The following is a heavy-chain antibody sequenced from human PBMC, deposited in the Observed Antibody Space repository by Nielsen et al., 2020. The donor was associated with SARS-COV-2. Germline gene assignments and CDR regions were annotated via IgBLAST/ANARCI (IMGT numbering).Heavy chain of an antibody. CDR1: GFSFTRFA. D-gene: IGHD3-3*01. J-gene: IGHJ6*03. V-gene: IGHV3-23*01. CDR2: ISGSGGTT. Sequence: ETLSLTCAASGFSFTRFAMNWVRQAPGKGLEWVSGISGSGGTTYYADSVKGRFTISRDNTKNTLFLQMDSLRAEDTAIYYCARGGVVPALFYYYYMDVWGRGTRVTVSS. CDR3: ARGGVVPALFYYYYMDV.